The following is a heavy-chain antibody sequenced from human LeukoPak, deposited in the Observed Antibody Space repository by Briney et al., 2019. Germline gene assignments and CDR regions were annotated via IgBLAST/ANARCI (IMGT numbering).Heavy chain of an antibody. V-gene: IGHV4-39*07. CDR2: IYYSGST. Sequence: PSETLSLTCTVSGGSISSSSYDWGWIRQPPGRGLEWIGSIYYSGSTYYNPSLKSRVTISVDTSKTQFSLMLSSVTAADTAVYYCARELHWYFDLWGRGTLVTVSS. J-gene: IGHJ2*01. D-gene: IGHD2-21*02. CDR1: GGSISSSSYD. CDR3: ARELHWYFDL.